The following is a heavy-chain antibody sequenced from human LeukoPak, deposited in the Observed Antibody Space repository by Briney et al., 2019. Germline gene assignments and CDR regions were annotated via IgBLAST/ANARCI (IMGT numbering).Heavy chain of an antibody. D-gene: IGHD3-3*01. CDR2: INSDGSST. CDR1: GFTFSGYW. Sequence: PGGSLRLSCAASGFTFSGYWMHWVRQAPGKGLVWVSRINSDGSSTNYADSVRGRFTISRDNAKNTLYLQMNSLTVEDTAVYYCARDPGSGYFLWGQGTTVTVSS. J-gene: IGHJ6*02. V-gene: IGHV3-74*01. CDR3: ARDPGSGYFL.